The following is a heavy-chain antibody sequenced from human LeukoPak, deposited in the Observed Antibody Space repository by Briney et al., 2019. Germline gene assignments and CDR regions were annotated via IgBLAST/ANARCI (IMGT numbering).Heavy chain of an antibody. Sequence: GGSLRLSCAASGFNVRHNYMSWVRQAPGKGLEWVSVIQNGGDTYYTDSVKGRFAISRDTSKNTLYLQMNGLRAEDTAVYYCGRDAGLGAFDIWGQGTMVSVSS. CDR1: GFNVRHNY. D-gene: IGHD7-27*01. J-gene: IGHJ3*02. V-gene: IGHV3-66*01. CDR3: GRDAGLGAFDI. CDR2: IQNGGDT.